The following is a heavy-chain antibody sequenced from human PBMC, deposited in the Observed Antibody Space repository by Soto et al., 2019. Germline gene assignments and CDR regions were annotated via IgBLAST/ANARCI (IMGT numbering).Heavy chain of an antibody. CDR3: ATGWYEVTTQPRSRVHAEYFQH. Sequence: ASVTVSCKVSGYTLTDLSMHWVRQAPGKGLEWMGGFDPEDGETIYAQKFQGRVTMTEDTSTDTAYMELSSLRSEDTAVYYCATGWYEVTTQPRSRVHAEYFQHWGQGTLVTVSS. J-gene: IGHJ1*01. D-gene: IGHD4-17*01. CDR2: FDPEDGET. V-gene: IGHV1-24*01. CDR1: GYTLTDLS.